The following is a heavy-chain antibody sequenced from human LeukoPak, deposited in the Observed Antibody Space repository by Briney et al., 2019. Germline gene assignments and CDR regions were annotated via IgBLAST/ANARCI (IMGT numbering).Heavy chain of an antibody. V-gene: IGHV4-61*02. CDR2: IYTSGST. J-gene: IGHJ4*02. CDR1: GGSISSSVYY. CDR3: ARGRRITMVRGVVGTSGYYFDY. Sequence: SETLSLTCTVSGGSISSSVYYWGWIRQPAGKGLEWIGRIYTSGSTNYNPSLKSRVTISVDTSKNQFSLKLSSVTAADTAVYYCARGRRITMVRGVVGTSGYYFDYWGQGTLVTVSS. D-gene: IGHD3-10*01.